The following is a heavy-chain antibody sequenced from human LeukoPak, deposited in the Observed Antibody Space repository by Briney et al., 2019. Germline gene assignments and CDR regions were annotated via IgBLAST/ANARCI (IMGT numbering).Heavy chain of an antibody. CDR1: GYTFTSYA. CDR2: IIPIFGTS. V-gene: IGHV1-69*13. D-gene: IGHD4-11*01. CDR3: ARGLKTTGWFDP. Sequence: SVKVSCKASGYTFTSYAMNWVRQAPGQGLEWMGGIIPIFGTSNYAQKFQGRVTITADESTSTAYMELSSLRSEDTAVYYCARGLKTTGWFDPWGQGTLVTVSS. J-gene: IGHJ5*02.